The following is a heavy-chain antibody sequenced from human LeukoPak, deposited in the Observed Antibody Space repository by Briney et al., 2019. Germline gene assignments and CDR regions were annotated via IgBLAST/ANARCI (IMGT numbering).Heavy chain of an antibody. V-gene: IGHV3-30*18. J-gene: IGHJ4*02. CDR2: ISYDGSNK. D-gene: IGHD5-24*01. CDR1: GFTFSSYA. CDR3: AKLLPRDGYNYFDY. Sequence: PGGSLRLSCAASGFTFSSYAMHWVRQAPGKGLEWVAVISYDGSNKYYADSVKGRFTISRDNSKNTLYLQMNSLRAEDTAVYYCAKLLPRDGYNYFDYWGQGTLVTVSS.